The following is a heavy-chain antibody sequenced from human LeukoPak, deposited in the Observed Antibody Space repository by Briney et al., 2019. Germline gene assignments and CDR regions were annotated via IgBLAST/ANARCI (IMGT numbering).Heavy chain of an antibody. CDR1: GGSITSSY. CDR3: ARATAYYCIDY. V-gene: IGHV4-59*01. D-gene: IGHD3-16*01. Sequence: KPSETLSLTCIVSGGSITSSYWSWIRQPPGKGLGWIGYIYNSGSTNYNPSLKSRVTISVDMSKNQFSLKLSSVTAADTAVYYCARATAYYCIDYWGQGTLVTVSS. CDR2: IYNSGST. J-gene: IGHJ4*02.